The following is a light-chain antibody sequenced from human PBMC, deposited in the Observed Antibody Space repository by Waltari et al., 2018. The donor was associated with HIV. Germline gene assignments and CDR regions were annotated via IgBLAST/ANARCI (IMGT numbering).Light chain of an antibody. V-gene: IGKV3-20*01. CDR2: GAS. Sequence: EIVLTPSPGTLSLSPGERATFSCRASQSVSSSYLAWYQQKPGQTPRLPIYGASSRATGIPDRFSGSGSGTDFTLTISRLEPEDFAVYYCQQYGSSPWTFGQGTKVEIK. J-gene: IGKJ1*01. CDR3: QQYGSSPWT. CDR1: QSVSSSY.